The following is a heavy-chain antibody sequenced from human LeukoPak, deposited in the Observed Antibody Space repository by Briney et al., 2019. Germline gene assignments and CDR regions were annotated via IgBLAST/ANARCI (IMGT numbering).Heavy chain of an antibody. CDR3: ARTGSTVTMLYPFDH. D-gene: IGHD4-17*01. Sequence: PSETLSLTCTVAAGSISNYYWSWIRQPPGKGLEWIGYIYYSGSTNYNPSLKSRVSISVDTSKNQFSLKLSSVTAADTAVYYCARTGSTVTMLYPFDHWGQGTLVTVSS. CDR2: IYYSGST. J-gene: IGHJ4*02. V-gene: IGHV4-59*01. CDR1: AGSISNYY.